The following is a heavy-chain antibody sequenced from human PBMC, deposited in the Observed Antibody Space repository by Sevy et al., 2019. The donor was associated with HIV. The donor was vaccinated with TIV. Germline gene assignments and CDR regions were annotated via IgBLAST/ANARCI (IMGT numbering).Heavy chain of an antibody. CDR1: GGTFSSYA. CDR2: ISAYNGNT. J-gene: IGHJ5*02. D-gene: IGHD3-10*01. Sequence: ASVKVSCKASGGTFSSYAISWVRQAPGQGLEWMGWISAYNGNTNYAQKLQGRVTMTTDTSTSTAYMELRSLRSDDTAVYYCARDPMVRGVIISRGNWFDPWGQGTLVTVSS. CDR3: ARDPMVRGVIISRGNWFDP. V-gene: IGHV1-18*01.